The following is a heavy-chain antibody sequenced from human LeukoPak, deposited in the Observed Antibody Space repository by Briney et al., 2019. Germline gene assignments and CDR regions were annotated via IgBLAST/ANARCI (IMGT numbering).Heavy chain of an antibody. CDR3: AKDWNVSGWYGRLSY. Sequence: GGTLRLSCAASGFTFSSYGMSWVRQAPGKGLEWVSAISGSGSSTYYADSVKGRFTISRDNSKNTLYLQMNSLRAEDTAVYYCAKDWNVSGWYGRLSYWGQGTLVTVSS. D-gene: IGHD6-19*01. CDR2: ISGSGSST. V-gene: IGHV3-23*01. CDR1: GFTFSSYG. J-gene: IGHJ4*02.